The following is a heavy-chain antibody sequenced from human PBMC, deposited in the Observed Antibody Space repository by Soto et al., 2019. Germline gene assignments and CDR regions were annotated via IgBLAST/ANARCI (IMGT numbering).Heavy chain of an antibody. CDR1: GGSISSSNW. V-gene: IGHV4-4*02. CDR3: ARDVIGSTVTNYYYGMDV. CDR2: IYHSGST. J-gene: IGHJ6*02. Sequence: ASETLSLTCAVSGGSISSSNWWSWVRQPPGEGLEWIGEIYHSGSTNYNPSLKSRVTISVDKSKNQFSLKLSSVTAADTAVYYCARDVIGSTVTNYYYGMDVWGQGTTVTVSS. D-gene: IGHD4-17*01.